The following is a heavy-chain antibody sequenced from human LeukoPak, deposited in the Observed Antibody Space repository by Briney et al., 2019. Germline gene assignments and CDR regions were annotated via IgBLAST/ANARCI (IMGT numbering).Heavy chain of an antibody. CDR3: ARAPPSREFDC. J-gene: IGHJ4*02. CDR1: GFTFSSYA. V-gene: IGHV3-23*01. CDR2: LSGSGGST. Sequence: QAGGSLRLSCAASGFTFSSYAMSWVRQAPGEGLEWVSGLSGSGGSTYYGDSVKGRFTISRDNSKNTLYLQMDSLRAEDTAVYFCARAPPSREFDCWGQGTLVTVSS.